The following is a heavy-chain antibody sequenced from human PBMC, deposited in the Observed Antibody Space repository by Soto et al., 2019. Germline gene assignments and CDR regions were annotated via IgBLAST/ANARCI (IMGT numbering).Heavy chain of an antibody. V-gene: IGHV3-9*01. Sequence: EVQLVESGGGLVQPGRSLRLSCAASGFTFDDYAMHWVRQAPGKGLEWVSGISWNSGSIGYADSVKGRFIISRDNAKNSLYLQMSSLSAEETALYYYAKDISAGGLHLGELSLYHFVAFDIWGQGTMVTVSS. CDR3: AKDISAGGLHLGELSLYHFVAFDI. CDR1: GFTFDDYA. J-gene: IGHJ3*02. CDR2: ISWNSGSI. D-gene: IGHD3-16*02.